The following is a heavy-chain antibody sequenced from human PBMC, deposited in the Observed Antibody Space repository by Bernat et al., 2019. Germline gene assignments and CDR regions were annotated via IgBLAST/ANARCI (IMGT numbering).Heavy chain of an antibody. Sequence: EVQLVESGGGLVQPGGSLRLSCAASGFTVSSNYMSWVRQAPGKGLEWVSVIYSGGSTYYADSVKGRFTISRDNSKNTLYLQMNSLGAEDTAVYYCARVYSSGWSRAEYFQHWGQGTLVTVSS. CDR3: ARVYSSGWSRAEYFQH. D-gene: IGHD6-19*01. CDR1: GFTVSSNY. J-gene: IGHJ1*01. V-gene: IGHV3-66*01. CDR2: IYSGGST.